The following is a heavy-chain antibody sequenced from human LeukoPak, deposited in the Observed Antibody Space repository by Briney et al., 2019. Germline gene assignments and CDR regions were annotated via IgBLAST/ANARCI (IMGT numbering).Heavy chain of an antibody. D-gene: IGHD3-16*01. J-gene: IGHJ4*02. CDR2: ISAYNGNT. CDR3: ARTDDDYTKLFDY. Sequence: ASVKVSCKASGYTFTSYGISWVRQAPGQGLEWMGWISAYNGNTNYAQKLQGRVTMTTDTSTSTAYTELRSLRSDDTAVYYCARTDDDYTKLFDYWGQGTLVTVSS. CDR1: GYTFTSYG. V-gene: IGHV1-18*01.